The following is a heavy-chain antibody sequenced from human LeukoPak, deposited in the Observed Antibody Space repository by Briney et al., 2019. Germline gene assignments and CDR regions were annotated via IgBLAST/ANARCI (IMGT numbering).Heavy chain of an antibody. CDR2: IWYDGSNK. Sequence: GGSLRLSCAASGFTFSNYNMNWVRQAPGKGLEWVAVIWYDGSNKYYADSVMGRFTISKDNSRNMLYLQMNSLRAEDTAVYYCAKADEMNMDYWGQGTLVTVSS. D-gene: IGHD2/OR15-2a*01. V-gene: IGHV3-33*06. CDR3: AKADEMNMDY. J-gene: IGHJ4*02. CDR1: GFTFSNYN.